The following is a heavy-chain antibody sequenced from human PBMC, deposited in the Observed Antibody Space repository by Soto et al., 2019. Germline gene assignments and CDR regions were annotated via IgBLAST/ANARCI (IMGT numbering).Heavy chain of an antibody. CDR2: MSTSNGNT. CDR1: GYTFTSYD. Sequence: QVQLVQSGAEVKKPGASVKVSCKASGYTFTSYDISWVRQAPGHGLEWMGWMSTSNGNTNYAQKLQGRVTMTTDTSTSTANMELRSLRPDATAVYFCARDRNWVDPWGQGTLVTVS. CDR3: ARDRNWVDP. V-gene: IGHV1-18*01. J-gene: IGHJ5*02.